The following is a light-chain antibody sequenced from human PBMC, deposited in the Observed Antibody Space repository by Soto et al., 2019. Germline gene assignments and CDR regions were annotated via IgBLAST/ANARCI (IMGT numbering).Light chain of an antibody. CDR3: SSYAGSNNYVV. CDR2: EVT. Sequence: QSALTQPPSASGSPGQSVTISCTGTSSDVGGYNYVSWYQQHPGKAPKLMIYEVTKRPSGVPDRFSGSKSGSTASLTVSGLQAEDEADDYCSSYAGSNNYVVFGGGTKLTVL. CDR1: SSDVGGYNY. J-gene: IGLJ2*01. V-gene: IGLV2-8*01.